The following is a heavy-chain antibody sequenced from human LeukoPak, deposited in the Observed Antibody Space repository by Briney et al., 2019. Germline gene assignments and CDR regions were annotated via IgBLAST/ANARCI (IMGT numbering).Heavy chain of an antibody. CDR3: ARDVSEQWLVVKNPANWFDP. V-gene: IGHV1-69*05. CDR1: GGTFSSYA. Sequence: WASVKVSCKASGGTFSSYAISWVRQAPGQGLEWMGGIIPIFGTANYAQKFQGRVTMTRDMSTSTVYMELSSLRSEDTAVYYCARDVSEQWLVVKNPANWFDPWGQGTLVTVSS. D-gene: IGHD6-19*01. J-gene: IGHJ5*02. CDR2: IIPIFGTA.